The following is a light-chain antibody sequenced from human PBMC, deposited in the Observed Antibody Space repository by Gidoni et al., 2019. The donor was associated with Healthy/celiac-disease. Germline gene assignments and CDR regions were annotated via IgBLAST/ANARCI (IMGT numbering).Light chain of an antibody. CDR3: QWYDNRPPT. CDR2: DAS. V-gene: IGKV1-33*01. CDR1: QDISNY. Sequence: DIQMTQSPSSLSASVGDRVTITCQASQDISNYLNWYQQKPGQGPKPLIYDASNLETGVPSRFSGSGSGTEFTFTISSRQPEDIATYDCQWYDNRPPTFGGGTKVEIK. J-gene: IGKJ4*01.